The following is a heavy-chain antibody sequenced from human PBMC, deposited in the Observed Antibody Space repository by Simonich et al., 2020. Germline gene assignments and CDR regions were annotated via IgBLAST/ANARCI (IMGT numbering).Heavy chain of an antibody. Sequence: QVQLQQWGAGLLKPSETLSLTCAVYGGSFSGYYWSWIRQPPGKGLEWMGEINHRGRTNYNPSLKSRVTISVDTSKNQFSLKLSAVTAADTAVYYCARGLRVAAAGTAFQHWGQCTLVTVSS. D-gene: IGHD6-13*01. V-gene: IGHV4-34*01. CDR2: INHRGRT. J-gene: IGHJ1*01. CDR3: ARGLRVAAAGTAFQH. CDR1: GGSFSGYY.